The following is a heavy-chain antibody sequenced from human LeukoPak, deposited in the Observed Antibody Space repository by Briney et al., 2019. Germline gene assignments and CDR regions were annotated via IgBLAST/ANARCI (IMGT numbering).Heavy chain of an antibody. D-gene: IGHD4-23*01. Sequence: PSETLSLTCTVSGGSISSSGYYWGWIRQPPGKGLEWIGSIYYSGSTYYNPSLKSRVTITVDTSKNQFSLKLSSVTAADTAVYYCARISTGYGGNYYFDYWGQGTLVTVSS. J-gene: IGHJ4*02. CDR3: ARISTGYGGNYYFDY. V-gene: IGHV4-39*01. CDR1: GGSISSSGYY. CDR2: IYYSGST.